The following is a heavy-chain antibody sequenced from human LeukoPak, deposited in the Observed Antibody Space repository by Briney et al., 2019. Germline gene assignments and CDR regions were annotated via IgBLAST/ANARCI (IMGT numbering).Heavy chain of an antibody. CDR3: TREDYDPDYYYYYMDV. D-gene: IGHD3-16*01. J-gene: IGHJ6*03. CDR1: GGSISSYY. Sequence: SEALSLTCTVPGGSISSYYWSWIRQPAGKGLEWIGRIYTSGSTNYNPSLKSRVTLSVDTSKNQFSLKLTYVSAAGTAVHYCTREDYDPDYYYYYMDVWGKGTTVTVSS. V-gene: IGHV4-4*07. CDR2: IYTSGST.